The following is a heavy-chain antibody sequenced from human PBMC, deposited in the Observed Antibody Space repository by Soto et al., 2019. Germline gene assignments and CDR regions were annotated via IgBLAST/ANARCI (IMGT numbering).Heavy chain of an antibody. J-gene: IGHJ4*02. D-gene: IGHD3-22*01. V-gene: IGHV1-3*01. CDR2: INAGNGNT. CDR3: ARTGHSGSYDY. CDR1: GYTFTSYA. Sequence: GASVKVSCKASGYTFTSYAMHWVRQAPGQRLEWMGWINAGNGNTKYSQKFQGRVTITRDTSASTVYLDLSSLSSEDTAFYYCARTGHSGSYDYWGQGTLVTSPQ.